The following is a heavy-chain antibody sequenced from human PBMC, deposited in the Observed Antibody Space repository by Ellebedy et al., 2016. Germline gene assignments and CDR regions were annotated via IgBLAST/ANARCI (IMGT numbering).Heavy chain of an antibody. CDR2: FDPEDGEI. CDR1: GYTLTELS. CDR3: ATLGGVEPIYGDRTFDY. J-gene: IGHJ4*02. Sequence: ASVKVSCKVSGYTLTELSMHWVRQAPGKGLEWMGGFDPEDGEIIYAQKFQGRVTMTEDTSTDTAYMELSSLRSEDTAVYYCATLGGVEPIYGDRTFDYWGQGTVVIVSS. V-gene: IGHV1-24*01. D-gene: IGHD4-17*01.